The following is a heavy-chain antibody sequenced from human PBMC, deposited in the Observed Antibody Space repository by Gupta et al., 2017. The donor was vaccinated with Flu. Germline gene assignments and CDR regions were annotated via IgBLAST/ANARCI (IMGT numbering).Heavy chain of an antibody. J-gene: IGHJ4*02. CDR2: LSHDRSEK. V-gene: IGHV3-30*18. D-gene: IGHD5-12*01. Sequence: RQVPGKGLEWVAALSHDRSEKWYAASLKGRFTISRDNSKDTLYLEMNSLRGEDAAVYYCAKDSGHDSGYALDFWGQGTLVTVSS. CDR3: AKDSGHDSGYALDF.